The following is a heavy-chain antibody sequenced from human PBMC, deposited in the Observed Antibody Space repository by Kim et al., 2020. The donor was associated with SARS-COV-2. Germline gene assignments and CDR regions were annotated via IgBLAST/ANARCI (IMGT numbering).Heavy chain of an antibody. V-gene: IGHV1-18*01. CDR1: GYTFTSYG. CDR3: ARGAFGDYYYYGMDV. J-gene: IGHJ6*02. CDR2: ISAYNGNT. D-gene: IGHD1-26*01. Sequence: ASVKVSCKASGYTFTSYGISWVRQAPGQGLEWMGWISAYNGNTNYAQKLQGRVTMTTDTSTSTAYMELRSLRSDDTAVYYCARGAFGDYYYYGMDVWGQGTTVTVSS.